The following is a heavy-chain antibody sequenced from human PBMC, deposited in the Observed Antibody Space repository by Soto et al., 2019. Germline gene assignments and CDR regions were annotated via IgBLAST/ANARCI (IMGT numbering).Heavy chain of an antibody. D-gene: IGHD6-13*01. Sequence: ASVKVSCKASGYTFTGYYMHWVRQAPGQGLEWMGWINPNSGGTNYAQKFQGRVTMTRGTSISTAYMELSRLRSDDTAVYYCARVRGYSSSWYEVDPWGQGTLVTVSS. CDR1: GYTFTGYY. J-gene: IGHJ5*02. CDR2: INPNSGGT. CDR3: ARVRGYSSSWYEVDP. V-gene: IGHV1-2*02.